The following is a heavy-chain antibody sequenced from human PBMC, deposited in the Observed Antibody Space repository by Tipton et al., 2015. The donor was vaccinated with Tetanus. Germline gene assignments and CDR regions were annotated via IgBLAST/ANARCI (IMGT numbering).Heavy chain of an antibody. V-gene: IGHV5-51*01. Sequence: QSGAEVKKPGASVKISCKGSGYSFTSYWIGWVRQMPGKGLEWMGIIYPGDSDTRYSPSFQGQVTISADKSISTAYLQWSSLKASDTAMYYCARLPHSGYDYGSTGGLNYYYGMGVWGQGTTVTVSS. J-gene: IGHJ6*02. CDR2: IYPGDSDT. D-gene: IGHD5-12*01. CDR3: ARLPHSGYDYGSTGGLNYYYGMGV. CDR1: GYSFTSYW.